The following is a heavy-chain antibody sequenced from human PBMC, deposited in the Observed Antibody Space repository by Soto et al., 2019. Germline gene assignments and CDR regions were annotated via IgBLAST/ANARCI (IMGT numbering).Heavy chain of an antibody. Sequence: GGSLRLSCAASGFTFDDYTMHWVRQAPGKGLEWVSLISWDGGSTYYADSVKGRFTISRDNSKNSLYLQMNSLRTEDTALYYCAKDEGTAFDYWGQGTLVNVSS. V-gene: IGHV3-43*01. J-gene: IGHJ4*02. CDR1: GFTFDDYT. D-gene: IGHD6-13*01. CDR2: ISWDGGST. CDR3: AKDEGTAFDY.